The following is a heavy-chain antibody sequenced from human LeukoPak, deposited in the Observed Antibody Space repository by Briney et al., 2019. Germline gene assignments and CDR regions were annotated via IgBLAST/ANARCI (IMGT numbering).Heavy chain of an antibody. CDR1: GGIFSSYV. Sequence: SVKVSCKASGGIFSSYVMSWVRQAPGQGLEWMGGIIPIFGTPNYAQKFQGRVTITADESTSPAYMELSSLRFEDTAVYYCARGGGDILTGYPYYFDNWGRGTLVTVSS. CDR2: IIPIFGTP. V-gene: IGHV1-69*01. J-gene: IGHJ4*02. D-gene: IGHD3-9*01. CDR3: ARGGGDILTGYPYYFDN.